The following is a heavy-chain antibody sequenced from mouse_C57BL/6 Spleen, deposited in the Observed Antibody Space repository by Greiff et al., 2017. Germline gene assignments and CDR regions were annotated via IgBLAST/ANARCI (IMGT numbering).Heavy chain of an antibody. D-gene: IGHD2-3*01. CDR2: INPNNGGT. CDR3: VLGPLCDGYYDFDY. CDR1: GYTFTDYN. V-gene: IGHV1-26*01. J-gene: IGHJ2*01. Sequence: EVQLQQSGPELVKPGASVKISCKASGYTFTDYNMNWVKQSNGKSLEWIGDINPNNGGTSYNQKFKGKATLTVDQSSSTAYMEPRSLTSADSAVYYCVLGPLCDGYYDFDYWGHGTTLTVSS.